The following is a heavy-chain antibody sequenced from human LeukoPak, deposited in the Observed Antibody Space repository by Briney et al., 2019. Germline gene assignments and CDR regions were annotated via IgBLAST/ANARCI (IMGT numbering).Heavy chain of an antibody. CDR3: ARDVDTAMDY. Sequence: GSLRLSCAASGFTVSSNYMSWVRQAPGKGLEWVSVIYSGGSTYYADSVKGRFTISRDNSKNTLYLQMNGLRAEDTAVYYCARDVDTAMDYWGQGTLVTVSS. D-gene: IGHD5-18*01. CDR2: IYSGGST. J-gene: IGHJ4*02. CDR1: GFTVSSNY. V-gene: IGHV3-53*01.